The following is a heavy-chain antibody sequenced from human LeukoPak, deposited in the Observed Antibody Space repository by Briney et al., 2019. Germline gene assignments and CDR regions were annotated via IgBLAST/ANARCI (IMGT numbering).Heavy chain of an antibody. J-gene: IGHJ2*01. CDR2: INHSGST. CDR1: GGSFSGYY. CDR3: ARGRVGAPGWYFDL. D-gene: IGHD1-26*01. Sequence: SETLSLTCAVYGGSFSGYYWSWIRQPPGKGLEWIGEINHSGSTNYNPSLKSRVTIPVDTSKNQFSLKLSSVTAADTAVYYCARGRVGAPGWYFDLWGRGTLVTVSS. V-gene: IGHV4-34*01.